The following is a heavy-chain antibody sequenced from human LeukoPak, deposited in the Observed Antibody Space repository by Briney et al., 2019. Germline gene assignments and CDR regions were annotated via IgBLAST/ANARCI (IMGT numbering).Heavy chain of an antibody. CDR2: IVQDGRET. CDR3: AGGDYFGSGSARRHWFDP. CDR1: GFTFSNYW. V-gene: IGHV3-7*04. D-gene: IGHD3-10*01. Sequence: GGSLRLSCVASGFTFSNYWMHWVRQAPGKGLEWVAFIVQDGRETYYVDSVKGRFTISRDNAKNSLYLQMNSLGAEDTAVYYCAGGDYFGSGSARRHWFDPWGQGTLVTVSS. J-gene: IGHJ5*02.